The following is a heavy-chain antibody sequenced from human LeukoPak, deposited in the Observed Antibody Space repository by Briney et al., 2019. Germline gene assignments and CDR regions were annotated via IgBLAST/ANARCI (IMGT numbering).Heavy chain of an antibody. CDR3: AREPDYVYYYYGMDV. CDR1: GGSFSGYY. CDR2: INHSGST. D-gene: IGHD4-17*01. Sequence: SETLSLTCAVYGGSFSGYYWSWIRQPPGKGLEWIGEINHSGSTNYNPSLKSRVTISVDTSKDQFSLKLSSVTAADTAVYYCAREPDYVYYYYGMDVWGQGTTVTVSS. V-gene: IGHV4-34*01. J-gene: IGHJ6*02.